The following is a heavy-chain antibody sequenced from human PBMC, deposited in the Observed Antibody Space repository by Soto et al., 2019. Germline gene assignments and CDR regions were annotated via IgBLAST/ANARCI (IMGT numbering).Heavy chain of an antibody. V-gene: IGHV3-66*01. Sequence: EVQLVESGGDLVQPGGSLRLSCAASGFIVSSNYMSWVRQAPGKGLEWVSVIYSGGNTYYADSVKGRFTISRDNSKNTLXXQMNSLRVEDTAVYFWARVIGVAAAATGYYYGMDVWGQGTTVTVSS. CDR2: IYSGGNT. CDR3: ARVIGVAAAATGYYYGMDV. CDR1: GFIVSSNY. D-gene: IGHD6-13*01. J-gene: IGHJ6*02.